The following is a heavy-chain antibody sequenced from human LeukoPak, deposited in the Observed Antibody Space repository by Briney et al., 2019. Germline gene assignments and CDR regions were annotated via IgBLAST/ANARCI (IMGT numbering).Heavy chain of an antibody. CDR2: INGRGGST. CDR1: GFSFSSYA. Sequence: GGSLRLSCAASGFSFSSYAMSWVRRAPGKGLEWVSVINGRGGSTYFADSVKGRFTVSRDNSKNTLYLQMNSLRAEDTAVYYCARLTLRGYCTSASCYGYFDYWGQGTLVTVSP. D-gene: IGHD2-2*01. CDR3: ARLTLRGYCTSASCYGYFDY. V-gene: IGHV3-23*01. J-gene: IGHJ4*02.